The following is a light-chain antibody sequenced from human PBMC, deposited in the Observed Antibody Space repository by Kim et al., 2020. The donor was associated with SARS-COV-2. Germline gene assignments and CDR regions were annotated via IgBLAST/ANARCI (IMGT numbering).Light chain of an antibody. V-gene: IGLV6-57*01. CDR2: EDN. J-gene: IGLJ3*02. CDR3: QSHDASYQV. CDR1: SGSIASNY. Sequence: GKTVTISCTRSSGSIASNYGQWYQQRPGSSPTTLIYEDNQRPSGVPDRFSGSIDSSSNSASLTISGLKIEDEADYYCQSHDASYQVFGGGTQLTVL.